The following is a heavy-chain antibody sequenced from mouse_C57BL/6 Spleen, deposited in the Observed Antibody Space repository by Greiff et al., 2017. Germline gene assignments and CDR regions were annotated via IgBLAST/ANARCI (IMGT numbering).Heavy chain of an antibody. CDR1: GYSFTGYY. V-gene: IGHV1-42*01. Sequence: VQLQQSGPELVKPGASVKISCKASGYSFTGYYMNWVKQSPEKSLEWIGEINPSTGGTTYNQKFKAKATLTVDKSSSTAYMQLKSLTSEDSAVYYCARGREDWYFEVWGTGTTVTVSS. J-gene: IGHJ1*03. CDR3: ARGREDWYFEV. CDR2: INPSTGGT.